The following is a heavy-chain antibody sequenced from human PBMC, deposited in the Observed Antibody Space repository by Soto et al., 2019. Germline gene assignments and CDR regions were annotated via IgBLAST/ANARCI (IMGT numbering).Heavy chain of an antibody. Sequence: GGSLRLSCAASGFTFTRYCMNRVRQAPGKGLEWVSSISSTTNYIYYGDSMKGRFTISRDNAKNSLYLEMNSLRAEDTAVYYCARESEDLTSNFDYWGQGTLVPISS. CDR2: ISSTTNYI. CDR1: GFTFTRYC. V-gene: IGHV3-21*06. J-gene: IGHJ4*02. CDR3: ARESEDLTSNFDY.